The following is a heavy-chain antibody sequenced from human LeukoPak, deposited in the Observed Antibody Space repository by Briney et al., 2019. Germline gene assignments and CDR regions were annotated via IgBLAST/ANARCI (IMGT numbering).Heavy chain of an antibody. CDR3: ARWRAPYGSGSKRYYYMDV. CDR1: GYTFTGYY. V-gene: IGHV1-2*02. D-gene: IGHD3-10*01. CDR2: INPNSGGT. Sequence: ASVKVSCKASGYTFTGYYMHWVRQAPGQGLEWMGWINPNSGGTNYAQKFQGGVTITADESTSTAYMELSSLRSEDTAVYYCARWRAPYGSGSKRYYYMDVWGKGTTVTISS. J-gene: IGHJ6*03.